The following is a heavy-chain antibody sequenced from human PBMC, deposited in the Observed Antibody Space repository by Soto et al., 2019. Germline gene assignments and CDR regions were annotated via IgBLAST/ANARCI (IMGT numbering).Heavy chain of an antibody. Sequence: SGPTLVNPTQTLTLTCSFSGFSLNTRGVGVGWVRQPPGKALEWLALFCWNNDRRYSPSLKSRLTIAKDTSKNQVVLTMTNMDPVDTATYYCAHSAPLYDTLTAYYKGYFDSWGQGTLVTVSS. D-gene: IGHD3-9*01. V-gene: IGHV2-5*01. CDR3: AHSAPLYDTLTAYYKGYFDS. CDR2: FCWNNDR. J-gene: IGHJ4*02. CDR1: GFSLNTRGVG.